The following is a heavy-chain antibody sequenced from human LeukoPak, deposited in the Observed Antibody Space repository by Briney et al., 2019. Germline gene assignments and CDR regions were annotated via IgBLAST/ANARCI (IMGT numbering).Heavy chain of an antibody. Sequence: GGSLRLSCAASGFTFSSYEMNWVRQAPGKGLEWVSYINSSWSAIYYADTVKGRFTISRDNAKNSLYLQMNSLRAEDTTIYFCARAWGGTRGAFFDYWGQGALVTVSS. V-gene: IGHV3-48*03. J-gene: IGHJ4*02. D-gene: IGHD3-10*01. CDR2: INSSWSAI. CDR3: ARAWGGTRGAFFDY. CDR1: GFTFSSYE.